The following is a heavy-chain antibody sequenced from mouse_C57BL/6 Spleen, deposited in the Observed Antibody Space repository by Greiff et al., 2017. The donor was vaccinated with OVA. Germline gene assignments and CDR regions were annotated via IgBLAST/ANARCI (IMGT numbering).Heavy chain of an antibody. CDR3: ARKDYGYDGAMDY. J-gene: IGHJ4*01. V-gene: IGHV1-19*01. CDR1: GYTFTDYY. CDR2: INPYNGGT. Sequence: EVQLQQSGPVLVKPGASVKMSCKASGYTFTDYYMNWVKQSHGKSLEWIGVINPYNGGTSYNQKFKGKATLTVDKSSSTAYMELNSLTSEDSAVYYCARKDYGYDGAMDYWGQGTSVTVSS. D-gene: IGHD2-2*01.